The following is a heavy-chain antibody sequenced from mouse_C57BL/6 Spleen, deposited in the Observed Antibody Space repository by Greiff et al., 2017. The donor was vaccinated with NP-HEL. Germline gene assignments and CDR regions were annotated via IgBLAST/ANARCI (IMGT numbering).Heavy chain of an antibody. J-gene: IGHJ2*01. D-gene: IGHD4-1*02. CDR2: IYPGDGDT. V-gene: IGHV1-80*01. CDR1: GYAFSSYW. Sequence: QVQLKESGAELVKPGASVKISCKASGYAFSSYWMNWVKQRPGKGLEWIGQIYPGDGDTNYNGKFKGKATLTADKSSSTAYMQLSSLTSEDSAVYFCARSNWPYFDYWGQGTTLTVSS. CDR3: ARSNWPYFDY.